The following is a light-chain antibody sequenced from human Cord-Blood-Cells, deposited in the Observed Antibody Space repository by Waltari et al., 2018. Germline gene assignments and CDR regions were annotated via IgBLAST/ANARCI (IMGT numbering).Light chain of an antibody. CDR3: QQYYSTPWT. CDR2: WAS. CDR1: QSVLYSSNNKNY. J-gene: IGKJ1*01. Sequence: DLVMTQSPDSLAVSLGERATINYNSTQSVLYSSNNKNYLAWYQQKPGQPPKLLIYWASTRESGVPDRFSGSGSGTDFTLTISSLQAEDVAVYYCQQYYSTPWTFGQGTKVEIK. V-gene: IGKV4-1*01.